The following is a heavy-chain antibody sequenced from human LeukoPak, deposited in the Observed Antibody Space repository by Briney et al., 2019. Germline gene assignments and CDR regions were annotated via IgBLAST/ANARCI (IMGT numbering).Heavy chain of an antibody. CDR3: ARDRIVVPSATSTYYYGMDV. Sequence: SETLSLTCSVSGGSISSYYWSWIRQPPGKGLEWIGEINHSGSTNYNPSLKSRVTISVDTSKNQFSLKLSSVTAADTAVYYCARDRIVVPSATSTYYYGMDVWGQGTTVTVSS. J-gene: IGHJ6*02. V-gene: IGHV4-34*01. CDR2: INHSGST. CDR1: GGSISSYY. D-gene: IGHD2-2*01.